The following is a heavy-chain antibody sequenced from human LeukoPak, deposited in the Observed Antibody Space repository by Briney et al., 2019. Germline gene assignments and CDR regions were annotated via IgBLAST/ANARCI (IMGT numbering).Heavy chain of an antibody. Sequence: GGSLRLSCAASGFTFSNAWMSWVRQAPGKGLEWVGRIKSKTDGGTTDYAAPVKGRLTISRDDSKNTLYLQMNSLKTEDTAVYCCTTAPYYDILTGYYDYWGQGTLVTVSS. V-gene: IGHV3-15*01. CDR1: GFTFSNAW. CDR2: IKSKTDGGTT. CDR3: TTAPYYDILTGYYDY. J-gene: IGHJ4*02. D-gene: IGHD3-9*01.